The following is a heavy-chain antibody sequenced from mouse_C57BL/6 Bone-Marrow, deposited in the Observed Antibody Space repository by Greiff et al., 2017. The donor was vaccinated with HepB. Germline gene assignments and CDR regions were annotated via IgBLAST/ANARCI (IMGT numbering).Heavy chain of an antibody. CDR2: ISDGGSYT. V-gene: IGHV5-4*01. CDR3: ARVHYYGSSPWYFDV. CDR1: GFTFSSYA. J-gene: IGHJ1*03. Sequence: EVQRVESGGGLVKPGGSLKLSCAASGFTFSSYAMSWVRQTPEKRLEWVATISDGGSYTYYPDNVKGRFTISRDNAKNNLYLQMSHLKSEDTAMYYCARVHYYGSSPWYFDVWGTGTTVTVSS. D-gene: IGHD1-1*01.